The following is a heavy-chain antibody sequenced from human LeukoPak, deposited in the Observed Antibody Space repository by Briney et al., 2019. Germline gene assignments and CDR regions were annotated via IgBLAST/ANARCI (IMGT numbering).Heavy chain of an antibody. CDR2: ISSNGGSA. D-gene: IGHD4/OR15-4a*01. CDR1: GFTFSSFA. Sequence: EGSLRLSCAASGFTFSSFAMHWVRQAPGKGLEYVSAISSNGGSAYYAKSVKGRFTISRDNSKNTLYLQMGSLRAEDMAVYYCARDYGANYRYFDYWGQGTLVTVSS. CDR3: ARDYGANYRYFDY. J-gene: IGHJ4*02. V-gene: IGHV3-64*01.